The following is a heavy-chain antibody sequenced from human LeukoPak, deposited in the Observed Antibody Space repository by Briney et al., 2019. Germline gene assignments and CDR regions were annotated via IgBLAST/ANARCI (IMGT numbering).Heavy chain of an antibody. D-gene: IGHD2-2*01. Sequence: SETLSLTCTVSGGSISSYYWSWIRQPSGKGLEWIGYIYYSGSTNYNPSLKSRVTISVDTSKNQFSLKLSSVTAADTAVYYCARVYELGVYYFDYWGQGTLVTVSS. J-gene: IGHJ4*02. CDR2: IYYSGST. CDR3: ARVYELGVYYFDY. V-gene: IGHV4-59*01. CDR1: GGSISSYY.